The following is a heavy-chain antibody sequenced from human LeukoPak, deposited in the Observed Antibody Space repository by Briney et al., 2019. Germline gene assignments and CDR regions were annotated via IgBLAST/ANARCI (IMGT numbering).Heavy chain of an antibody. Sequence: PSETLSLTCTVSGGSISSGDYYWSWIRQPPGKGLEWIGYIYYSGSTYYNPSLKSRVTISVDTSKNQFSLKLSSVTAADTAVYYCATYGSGTDAFDIWGQGTMVTVSS. CDR2: IYYSGST. CDR3: ATYGSGTDAFDI. V-gene: IGHV4-30-4*08. CDR1: GGSISSGDYY. D-gene: IGHD3-10*01. J-gene: IGHJ3*02.